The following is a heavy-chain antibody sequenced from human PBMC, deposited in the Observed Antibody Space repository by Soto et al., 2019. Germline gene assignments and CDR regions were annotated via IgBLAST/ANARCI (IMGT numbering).Heavy chain of an antibody. V-gene: IGHV3-33*01. Sequence: LRLSCAASGSTFSSYGMHWVRQAPGKGLEWVAVIWYDGSNKYYADSVKGRFTISRDNSKNTLYLQMNSLRAEDTAVYYCARDRGYSYGYVYYYYGMDVWGQGTTVTVSS. J-gene: IGHJ6*02. CDR2: IWYDGSNK. CDR1: GSTFSSYG. CDR3: ARDRGYSYGYVYYYYGMDV. D-gene: IGHD5-18*01.